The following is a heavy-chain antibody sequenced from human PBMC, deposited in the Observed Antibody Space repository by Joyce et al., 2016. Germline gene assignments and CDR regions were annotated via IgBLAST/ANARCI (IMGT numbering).Heavy chain of an antibody. CDR2: ISSASIYM. J-gene: IGHJ4*02. CDR3: ARDVYGDSGDF. CDR1: GFTFSIYN. D-gene: IGHD4-17*01. V-gene: IGHV3-21*01. Sequence: EVQLVESGGGLVKPGGSLRFSCAASGFTFSIYNMVWFRQAPGKGLEWVSSISSASIYMYYADSVKDRFTIARDNAGNSLFLQMNSLRGDDTAVYYCARDVYGDSGDFWGQGTLVTVSS.